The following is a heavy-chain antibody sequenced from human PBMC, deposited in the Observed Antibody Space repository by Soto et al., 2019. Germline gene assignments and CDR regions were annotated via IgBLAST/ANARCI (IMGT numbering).Heavy chain of an antibody. Sequence: ASVKVSCKASGGTFSSYAISWVRQAPGQGLEWMGGIIPIFGTANYAQKFQGRVTITADESTSTAYMELSSLRSEDTAVYYCARGAYREPSSSYHYTFRNFDYWGQGTLVTVSS. D-gene: IGHD6-13*01. CDR3: ARGAYREPSSSYHYTFRNFDY. J-gene: IGHJ4*02. CDR1: GGTFSSYA. CDR2: IIPIFGTA. V-gene: IGHV1-69*13.